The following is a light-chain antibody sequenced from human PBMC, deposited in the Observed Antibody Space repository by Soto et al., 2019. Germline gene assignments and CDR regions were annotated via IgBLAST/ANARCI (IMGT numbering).Light chain of an antibody. V-gene: IGKV3-20*01. J-gene: IGKJ1*01. CDR1: QSVSSSY. Sequence: EIVLTQSPGTLSLSPGERATLSCRASQSVSSSYLAWYQHKPGQAPRLLIYGVSSRATGIPDRFNGSGSGTHFTLTISRLEPEDFAVYYCHQYGTSPKTFGQGTKVEIK. CDR2: GVS. CDR3: HQYGTSPKT.